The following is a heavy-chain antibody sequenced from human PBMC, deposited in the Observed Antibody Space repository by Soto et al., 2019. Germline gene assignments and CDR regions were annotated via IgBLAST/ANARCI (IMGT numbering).Heavy chain of an antibody. CDR1: GGSLSGYY. Sequence: EILSRTGVVNGGSLSGYYWSWILQSPGKGLEWIGEINHRGSSYYNPSLKSRVTLSIDASMNHVTLELTSVTAADTAVYYCARSDNRNSLYGVDVWGQGTAVTVSS. CDR2: INHRGSS. CDR3: ARSDNRNSLYGVDV. V-gene: IGHV4-34*01. J-gene: IGHJ6*02. D-gene: IGHD1-7*01.